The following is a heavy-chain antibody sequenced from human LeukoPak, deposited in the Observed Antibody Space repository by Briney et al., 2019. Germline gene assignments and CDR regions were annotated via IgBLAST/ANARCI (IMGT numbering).Heavy chain of an antibody. V-gene: IGHV4-34*01. CDR2: INHSGST. CDR1: GGSFSGYY. CDR3: ARGTISRGGIVTFDI. Sequence: SETRSLTCAVYGGSFSGYYWSWIRQPPGKGLEWIGEINHSGSTNYNPSLESRVTISVDTSKNQFSLKLSSVTAADTAVYYCARGTISRGGIVTFDIWGQGTMVTVSS. D-gene: IGHD3-16*02. J-gene: IGHJ3*02.